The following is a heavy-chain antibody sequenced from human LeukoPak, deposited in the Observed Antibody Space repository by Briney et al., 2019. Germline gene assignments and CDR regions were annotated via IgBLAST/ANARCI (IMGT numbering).Heavy chain of an antibody. J-gene: IGHJ4*02. CDR3: TTNFAEIAYDYVWGSYRH. CDR1: GFTFSGSA. Sequence: GGSLKLSCAASGFTFSGSAMHWVRQASGKGLEWVGRIRSKANSYATAYAASVKGRFTISRDDSKNTAYLQMNSLKTEDTAVYYCTTNFAEIAYDYVWGSYRHWGQGTLVTVSS. D-gene: IGHD3-16*02. V-gene: IGHV3-73*01. CDR2: IRSKANSYAT.